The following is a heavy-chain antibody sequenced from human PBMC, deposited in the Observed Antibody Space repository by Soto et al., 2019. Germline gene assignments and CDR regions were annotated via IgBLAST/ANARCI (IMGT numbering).Heavy chain of an antibody. D-gene: IGHD3-10*01. J-gene: IGHJ3*02. CDR3: AYAAVYGSGSYGFDI. V-gene: IGHV1-46*04. Sequence: QVQVVQSGAEVKKPGASVKVSCKASGHTFITYYIHWVRQAPGQGLEWMGMINPSGGSTSYAQKWRGRVTMTRDTSTSTVYMELSSLRSEDTALYYCAYAAVYGSGSYGFDIWGQGTMVTVSS. CDR2: INPSGGST. CDR1: GHTFITYY.